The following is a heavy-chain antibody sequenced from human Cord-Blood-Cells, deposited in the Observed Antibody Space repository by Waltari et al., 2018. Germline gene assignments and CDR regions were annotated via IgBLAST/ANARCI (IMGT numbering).Heavy chain of an antibody. CDR1: GGSISSYY. D-gene: IGHD3-10*01. CDR2: IYTSGST. J-gene: IGHJ6*03. CDR3: ARASGSRGRNYYYYMDV. Sequence: QVQLQESGPGLVKPSETLSLTCTVSGGSISSYYWSWIRPAAGKGLEWIGRIYTSGSTNYNPSLKSRVTMSVDTSKNQFSLKLSSVTAADTAVYYCARASGSRGRNYYYYMDVWGKGTTVTVSS. V-gene: IGHV4-4*07.